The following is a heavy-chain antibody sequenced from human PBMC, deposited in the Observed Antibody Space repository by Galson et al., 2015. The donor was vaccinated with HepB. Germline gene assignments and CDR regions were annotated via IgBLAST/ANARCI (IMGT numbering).Heavy chain of an antibody. Sequence: SETLSLTCTVSGGSIRSSSYYWGWIRQPPGKGLEWIGNIYYSGSTYYNPSLKSRVTLSVDTSKNQFSLKLSSVTAGDTAVYYCARGMTIAVAGRVGNFDYWGQGTLVTVSS. J-gene: IGHJ4*02. CDR3: ARGMTIAVAGRVGNFDY. D-gene: IGHD6-19*01. CDR2: IYYSGST. CDR1: GGSIRSSSYY. V-gene: IGHV4-39*07.